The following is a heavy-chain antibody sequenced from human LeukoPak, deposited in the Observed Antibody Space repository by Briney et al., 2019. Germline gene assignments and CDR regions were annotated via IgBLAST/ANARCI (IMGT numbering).Heavy chain of an antibody. CDR1: GFTFSSYA. CDR2: ISGSGGST. D-gene: IGHD1-26*01. CDR3: AKEGGSYPPLPYGMDV. J-gene: IGHJ6*02. V-gene: IGHV3-23*01. Sequence: PGGSLRLSCAASGFTFSSYAMSWVRQAPGKGLEWVSAISGSGGSTYYADSVKGRFTISRDNSKNTLYLQMNSLRAEDTAVYYCAKEGGSYPPLPYGMDVWGQGTTVTVSS.